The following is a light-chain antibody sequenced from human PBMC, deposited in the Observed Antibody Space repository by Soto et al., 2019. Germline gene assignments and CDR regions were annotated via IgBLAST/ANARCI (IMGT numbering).Light chain of an antibody. V-gene: IGLV2-14*01. CDR1: SRDVGGYNY. CDR2: DVS. J-gene: IGLJ3*02. CDR3: CSYTSSSTPWV. Sequence: QSVLTQPASVSGSPGQSITISCTGTSRDVGGYNYVSWYQQHPGKAPKLIIYDVSNRPSGVSNRFSGSKSGNTASLTISGLQAEDEAAYYCCSYTSSSTPWVFGGGTKVTVL.